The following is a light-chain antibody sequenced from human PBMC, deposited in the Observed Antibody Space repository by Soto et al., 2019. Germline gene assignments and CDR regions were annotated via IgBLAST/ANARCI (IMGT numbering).Light chain of an antibody. J-gene: IGKJ1*01. CDR3: QQTFNAPQT. CDR1: QAINNY. CDR2: AAS. V-gene: IGKV1-39*01. Sequence: DIQMTQSPSSLSASVGDRVTISCRASQAINNYLNWYQQRPGKAPNLLIFAASRLQSGVPSNFSGRGSGTDFTLTIDSLQPDDFATYYCQQTFNAPQTFDQGTKVEIK.